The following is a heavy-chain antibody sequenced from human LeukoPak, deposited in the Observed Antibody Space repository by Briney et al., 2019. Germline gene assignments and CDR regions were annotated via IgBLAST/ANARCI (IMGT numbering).Heavy chain of an antibody. Sequence: GSLRLSCAASGFPFSSYWMAWVHQAPGKGLEWVASIKQDGGETFYVDSVKGRFTISRDNSKNTLYLQMNSLRAEDTAVYYCARERRGSYSSGWYFDYWGQGTLVTVSS. J-gene: IGHJ4*02. CDR3: ARERRGSYSSGWYFDY. V-gene: IGHV3-7*03. CDR2: IKQDGGET. D-gene: IGHD6-19*01. CDR1: GFPFSSYW.